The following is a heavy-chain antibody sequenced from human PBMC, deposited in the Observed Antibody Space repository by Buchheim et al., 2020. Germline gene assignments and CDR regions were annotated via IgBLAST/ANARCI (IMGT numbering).Heavy chain of an antibody. V-gene: IGHV4-4*07. CDR3: ARDSWEGQQLHDY. CDR1: GGSISSYY. J-gene: IGHJ4*02. D-gene: IGHD6-13*01. CDR2: IYTSGGT. Sequence: QVQLQESGPGLVKPSETLSLTCTVSGGSISSYYWSWIRQPAGRGVEGCGRIYTSGGTNYYHSLMSRGTMSVDTSKKQFSLQLSSVTAADTAVYYCARDSWEGQQLHDYWGQGTL.